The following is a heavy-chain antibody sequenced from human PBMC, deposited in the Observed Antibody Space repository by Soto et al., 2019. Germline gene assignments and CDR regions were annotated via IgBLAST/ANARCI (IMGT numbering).Heavy chain of an antibody. J-gene: IGHJ4*02. D-gene: IGHD4-4*01. CDR3: ARTGDMTTVTRGFDY. Sequence: SETLSLTCAVSGGSISSSNWWSWVRQPPGKGLEWIGEIYHSGSTNYNPSLKSRVTISVDKSKNQFSLKLSSVTAADTAVYYCARTGDMTTVTRGFDYWGQGTMVTVSS. CDR1: GGSISSSNW. V-gene: IGHV4-4*02. CDR2: IYHSGST.